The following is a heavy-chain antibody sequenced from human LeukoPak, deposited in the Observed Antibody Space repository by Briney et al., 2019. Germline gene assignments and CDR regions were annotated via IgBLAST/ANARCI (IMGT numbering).Heavy chain of an antibody. CDR2: IYYSGST. D-gene: IGHD3-22*01. Sequence: SETLSLTCTVSGGSISSSSYYWGWIRQPPGKGLEWIGSIYYSGSTYYNPSLKSRVTISVDTSKNQFSLKLSSVTAADTAVYYCARHSIYDGSGYPFDYWGQGTLVTVSS. CDR3: ARHSIYDGSGYPFDY. CDR1: GGSISSSSYY. J-gene: IGHJ4*02. V-gene: IGHV4-39*01.